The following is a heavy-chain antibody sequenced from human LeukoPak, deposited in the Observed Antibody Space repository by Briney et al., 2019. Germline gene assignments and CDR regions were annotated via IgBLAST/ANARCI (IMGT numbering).Heavy chain of an antibody. V-gene: IGHV3-23*01. CDR2: ITADGGGR. CDR1: GFSFGSSV. J-gene: IGHJ4*02. CDR3: VKEDHYGDYVQIDH. Sequence: PGGSLRLSCAASGFSFGSSVMSWVRQAPGKGLEWVSAITADGGGRNHADPVKGRFTISRDNSKSTLYLQMNSLRAEDTAVYYCVKEDHYGDYVQIDHWGQGTLVTVSS. D-gene: IGHD4-17*01.